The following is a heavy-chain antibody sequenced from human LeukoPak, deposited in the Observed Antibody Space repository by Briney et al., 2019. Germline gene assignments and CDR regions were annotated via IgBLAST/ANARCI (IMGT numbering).Heavy chain of an antibody. J-gene: IGHJ6*03. CDR1: GYTFTSFA. CDR3: ARDSTYRRLEQWLVYYYYYMDV. Sequence: GASVKVSCKASGYTFTSFAMNWVRQAPGQGLEWMGWINTNTGNPTYAQGFTGRFVFSLDTSVSTAYLQISSLKAEDTAVYYCARDSTYRRLEQWLVYYYYYMDVWGKGTTVTVSS. V-gene: IGHV7-4-1*02. D-gene: IGHD6-19*01. CDR2: INTNTGNP.